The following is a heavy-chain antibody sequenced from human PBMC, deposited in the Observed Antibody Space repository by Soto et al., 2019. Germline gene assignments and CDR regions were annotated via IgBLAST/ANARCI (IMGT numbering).Heavy chain of an antibody. CDR3: ARPLGYCSGGSCPNWYFDL. J-gene: IGHJ2*01. CDR2: IYYSGST. CDR1: GGSISSSSYY. D-gene: IGHD2-15*01. Sequence: QLQLQESGPGLVKPSETLSLTCTVSGGSISSSSYYWGWIRQPPGKGLEWIGSIYYSGSTYYNPSLKSRGTIYVDTSKNQFSLKLSSVTAADTAVYYCARPLGYCSGGSCPNWYFDLWGRGTLVTVSS. V-gene: IGHV4-39*01.